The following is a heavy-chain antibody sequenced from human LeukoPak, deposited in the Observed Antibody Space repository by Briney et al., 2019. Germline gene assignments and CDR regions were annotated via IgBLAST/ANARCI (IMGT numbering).Heavy chain of an antibody. V-gene: IGHV5-51*01. CDR3: PRLTAVARAIQQ. D-gene: IGHD4-23*01. Sequence: GESLKISCKGSGYSFTSYWIGWVRQMPEKGLEWMGIIYPGDSDTRYSPSFQGQVTISADKSISTAYLQVSSPKASDTPMYSFPRLTAVARAIQQWGQGTLVTVSS. J-gene: IGHJ1*01. CDR2: IYPGDSDT. CDR1: GYSFTSYW.